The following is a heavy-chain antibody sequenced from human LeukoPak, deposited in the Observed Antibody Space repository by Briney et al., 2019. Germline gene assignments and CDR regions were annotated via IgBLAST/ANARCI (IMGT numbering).Heavy chain of an antibody. V-gene: IGHV3-30*04. CDR3: ARPTMGELSLKIDS. CDR1: GFTFRSYA. J-gene: IGHJ4*02. Sequence: GRSLRLSCAASGFTFRSYAMHWVRQAPGKGLEWVAVVSDDGIYKYYADSVKGRFTISRDNSKNTVYLQMNSLRAEDTAVYYCARPTMGELSLKIDSWGQGTLVTVYS. CDR2: VSDDGIYK. D-gene: IGHD3-16*02.